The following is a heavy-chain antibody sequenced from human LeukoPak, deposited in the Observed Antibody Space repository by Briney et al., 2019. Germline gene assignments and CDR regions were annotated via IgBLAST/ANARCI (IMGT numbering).Heavy chain of an antibody. CDR1: GFTFSSYS. CDR3: AKPYDSSGYYLNFDAFDI. J-gene: IGHJ3*02. CDR2: ISSSSSYI. V-gene: IGHV3-21*01. Sequence: PGGSLRLSCAASGFTFSSYSMNWVRQAPGKGLEWVSSISSSSSYIYYASSVKGRFTISRVNAKNSLYLQMNSLRAEDTAVYYCAKPYDSSGYYLNFDAFDIWGQGTMVTVS. D-gene: IGHD3-22*01.